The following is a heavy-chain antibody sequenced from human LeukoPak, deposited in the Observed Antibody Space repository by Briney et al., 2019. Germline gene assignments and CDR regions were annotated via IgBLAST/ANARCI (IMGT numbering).Heavy chain of an antibody. D-gene: IGHD4-17*01. Sequence: GGSLRLSCVVSGLTVSSNYMSWVRQAPGKGLEWVSVIYSGGTTNYADSVKGRFIVYRDNSKNTLYLQMNSLRAEDTAVYYCASKVTTGYWGQGPLVTVSS. CDR1: GLTVSSNY. CDR3: ASKVTTGY. V-gene: IGHV3-66*01. CDR2: IYSGGTT. J-gene: IGHJ4*02.